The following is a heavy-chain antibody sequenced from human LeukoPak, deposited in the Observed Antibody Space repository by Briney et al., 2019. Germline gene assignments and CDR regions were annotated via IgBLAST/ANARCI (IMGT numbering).Heavy chain of an antibody. CDR2: IKQDGSEK. CDR1: GFTFSSYW. D-gene: IGHD6-19*01. CDR3: ARLGYSSRWYVMDY. V-gene: IGHV3-7*01. J-gene: IGHJ4*02. Sequence: GGSLRLSCAASGFTFSSYWMSWVRQAPGKGLEWVANIKQDGSEKYYVDSVKGRFTISRDNAKNSLYLQMNSLRAEDTAVYYCARLGYSSRWYVMDYWGQGTLVTVSS.